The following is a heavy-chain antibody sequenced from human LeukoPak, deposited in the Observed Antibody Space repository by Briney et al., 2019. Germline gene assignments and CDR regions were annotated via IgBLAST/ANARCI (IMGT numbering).Heavy chain of an antibody. D-gene: IGHD3-3*01. CDR2: ISGSGGST. J-gene: IGHJ4*02. V-gene: IGHV3-23*01. CDR3: AKSGGPLITIFVLVSSPMLFDY. CDR1: GFTFSSYA. Sequence: GGSLRLSCAASGFTFSSYAMSWVRQAPGKGLEWVSAISGSGGSTYYADSVKGRFTISRDNSKNTLYLQMNSLRAEATAVYYCAKSGGPLITIFVLVSSPMLFDYWGQGALVTVSS.